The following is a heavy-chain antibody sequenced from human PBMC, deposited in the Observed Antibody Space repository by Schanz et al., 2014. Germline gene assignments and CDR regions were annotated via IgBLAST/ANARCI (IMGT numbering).Heavy chain of an antibody. CDR2: VSSDGNND. CDR1: GFTFSTHA. D-gene: IGHD3-10*01. CDR3: AKDGPGGSGSYSADGGMDV. V-gene: IGHV3-30*18. Sequence: QVQLVESGGGLVKPGGSLRLSCAASGFTFSTHAMHWVRQAPGKGLEWVALVSSDGNNDYYTDSVKGRLTISRDDAKKAMYLQMNNLRAEDTAVYYCAKDGPGGSGSYSADGGMDVWGQGTTVTVSS. J-gene: IGHJ6*02.